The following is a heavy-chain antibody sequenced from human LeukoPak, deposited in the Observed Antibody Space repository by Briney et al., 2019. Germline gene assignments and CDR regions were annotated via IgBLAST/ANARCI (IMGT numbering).Heavy chain of an antibody. CDR3: AGFFYDNSNDAFDI. CDR2: IIPIYGRA. D-gene: IGHD3-22*01. J-gene: IGHJ3*02. CDR1: GGTFSNYDFTFTSYA. Sequence: ASVTVSFKASGGTFSNYDFTFTSYALSWVRQAPGQGLEWMGGIIPIYGRADYPQKSQGRVTITADESTRTVTMQLSSLRSEDTAVYYCAGFFYDNSNDAFDIWGQGTVVTVS. V-gene: IGHV1-69*01.